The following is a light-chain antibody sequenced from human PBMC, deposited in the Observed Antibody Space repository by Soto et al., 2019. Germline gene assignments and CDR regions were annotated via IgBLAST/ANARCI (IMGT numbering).Light chain of an antibody. CDR2: DAS. CDR3: QQHYIHWT. Sequence: DIHVTRSPSTLSASVGYRFTITCRASQNINRLLAWYQQRPGKAPQLLIYDASTLESGVQSRSSGSGSGTELTLSIRRLKPDDFATYYCQQHYIHWTFGPGTKVE. V-gene: IGKV1-5*01. J-gene: IGKJ1*01. CDR1: QNINRL.